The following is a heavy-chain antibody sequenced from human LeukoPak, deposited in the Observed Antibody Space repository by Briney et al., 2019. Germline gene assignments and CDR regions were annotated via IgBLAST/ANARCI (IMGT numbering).Heavy chain of an antibody. J-gene: IGHJ4*02. CDR1: GFTFSSYS. V-gene: IGHV3-21*01. D-gene: IGHD6-19*01. CDR2: ISSSSSYI. Sequence: GGSLRLSCAASGFTFSSYSMNWVRQAPGKGPEWVSSISSSSSYIYYADSVKGRFTISRDNAKNSLYLQMNSLRAEDTAVYYCARTYSSGWSIVDYFDYWGQGTLVTVSS. CDR3: ARTYSSGWSIVDYFDY.